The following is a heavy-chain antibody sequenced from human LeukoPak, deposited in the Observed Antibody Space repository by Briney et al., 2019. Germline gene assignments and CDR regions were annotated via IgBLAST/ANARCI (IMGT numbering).Heavy chain of an antibody. CDR2: IKQDGSEK. D-gene: IGHD5/OR15-5a*01. Sequence: GGSLRLSCAASGFTFSSYAMNWVRQAPGKGLEWVANIKQDGSEKYYVDSVKGRFTISRDNAKNSLYLQMNSLRAEDTAVYSCARDPPLVSGPVYYYYYMDVWGKGTTVTVSS. CDR3: ARDPPLVSGPVYYYYYMDV. J-gene: IGHJ6*03. CDR1: GFTFSSYA. V-gene: IGHV3-7*01.